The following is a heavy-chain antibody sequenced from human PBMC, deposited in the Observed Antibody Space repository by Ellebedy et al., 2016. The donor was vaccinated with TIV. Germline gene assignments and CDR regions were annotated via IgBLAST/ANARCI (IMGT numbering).Heavy chain of an antibody. CDR2: IIGMFGTA. CDR1: GGTFSSYA. J-gene: IGHJ4*02. Sequence: SVKVSCKASGGTFSSYAISWVRQAPGQGLEWMGGIIGMFGTATYTQKFLGRVTITADEFTSTAYMELSSLRSEDTAVYYCARHSGYHAESYFAYWGQGTLVTVSS. V-gene: IGHV1-69*13. D-gene: IGHD5-12*01. CDR3: ARHSGYHAESYFAY.